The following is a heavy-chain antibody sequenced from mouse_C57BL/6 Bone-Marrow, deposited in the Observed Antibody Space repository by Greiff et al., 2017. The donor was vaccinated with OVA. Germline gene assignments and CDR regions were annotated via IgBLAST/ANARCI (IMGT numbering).Heavy chain of an antibody. D-gene: IGHD2-3*01. CDR1: GYSITSGYY. J-gene: IGHJ2*01. CDR3: ARGDGLFDY. Sequence: VQLVESGPGLVKPSQSLSLTCSVTGYSITSGYYWNWIRQFPGNKLEWMGYISYDGSNNYNPSLKNRISITRDTSKNQFFLKLNSVTTEDTATYYCARGDGLFDYWGQGTTLTVSS. CDR2: ISYDGSN. V-gene: IGHV3-6*01.